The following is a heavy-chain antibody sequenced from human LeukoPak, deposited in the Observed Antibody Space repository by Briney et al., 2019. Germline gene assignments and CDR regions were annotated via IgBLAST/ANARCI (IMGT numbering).Heavy chain of an antibody. CDR3: AKDRTHSSGWYYFDY. CDR2: ISYDGSNK. J-gene: IGHJ4*02. CDR1: GFTFSSYG. D-gene: IGHD6-19*01. V-gene: IGHV3-30*18. Sequence: GRSLRLSCAASGFTFSSYGMHWVRQAPGKGLEWVAVISYDGSNKYYADSVKGRFTISRDNSKNTLYLQMNNLRAEDTAVYYCAKDRTHSSGWYYFDYWGQGTLVTVSS.